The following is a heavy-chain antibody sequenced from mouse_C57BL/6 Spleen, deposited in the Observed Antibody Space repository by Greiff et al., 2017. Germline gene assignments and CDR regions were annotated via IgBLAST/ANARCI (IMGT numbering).Heavy chain of an antibody. Sequence: EVQGVEPGGGLVKPGGSLKLSCAASGFTFSSYAMSWVRQTPEKRLEWVATISDGGSYTYYTDNVKGRFTIARDNAKNNLYLQMSHLTSEDTAMYYWARDSATVVARGSCFDVWGTGTTVTVSS. J-gene: IGHJ1*03. CDR2: ISDGGSYT. D-gene: IGHD1-1*01. CDR3: ARDSATVVARGSCFDV. V-gene: IGHV5-4*01. CDR1: GFTFSSYA.